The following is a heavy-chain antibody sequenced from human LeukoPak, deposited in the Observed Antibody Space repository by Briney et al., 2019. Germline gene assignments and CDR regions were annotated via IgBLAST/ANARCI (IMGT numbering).Heavy chain of an antibody. D-gene: IGHD3-22*01. V-gene: IGHV3-21*01. Sequence: GGSLRLSCAASGFTFSSYSMNWVRQAPGKGLEWVSSISSSSSYIYYADSVKGRFTISRDNAKNSLYLQMNSLRAEDTAVYYCARAYYDSSGYYEAAHYFDYWGQGTLVTVSS. CDR1: GFTFSSYS. CDR3: ARAYYDSSGYYEAAHYFDY. J-gene: IGHJ4*02. CDR2: ISSSSSYI.